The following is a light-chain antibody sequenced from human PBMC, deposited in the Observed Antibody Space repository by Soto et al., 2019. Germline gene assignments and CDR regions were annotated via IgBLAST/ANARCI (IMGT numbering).Light chain of an antibody. CDR1: QSVTSNY. V-gene: IGKV3-20*01. J-gene: IGKJ1*01. CDR3: QQYLVTPWT. CDR2: GAS. Sequence: EIVLTQSPGTLSLSPGEGATLSCRASQSVTSNYLAWYQQKPGQAPRLLIHGASNRATGIPDRFSGSGSGTDFTLTIGRLEPEDFAVYYCQQYLVTPWTFGQGTKVDIK.